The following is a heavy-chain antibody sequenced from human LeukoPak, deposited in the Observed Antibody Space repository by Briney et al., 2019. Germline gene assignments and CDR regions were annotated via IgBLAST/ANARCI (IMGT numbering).Heavy chain of an antibody. V-gene: IGHV3-9*01. Sequence: GRSLRLSCAASGFTFDDYAMHWVRQAPGKGLERVSGISWNSGSIGYADSVKGRFTISRDNAKNSLYLQMNSLRAEDTALYYCAKDIAPGIAVAGYFDYWGQGTLVTVSS. D-gene: IGHD6-19*01. J-gene: IGHJ4*02. CDR2: ISWNSGSI. CDR1: GFTFDDYA. CDR3: AKDIAPGIAVAGYFDY.